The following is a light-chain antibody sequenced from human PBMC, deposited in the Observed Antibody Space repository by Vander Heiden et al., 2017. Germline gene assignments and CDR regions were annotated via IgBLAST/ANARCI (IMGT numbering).Light chain of an antibody. CDR3: QRTYNDPPGHT. CDR2: SAS. J-gene: IGKJ2*01. V-gene: IGKV1-27*01. Sequence: IQLTQSPSSLSASVGDRVTMTCRVSQGISSYLNWYRQKPGKVPKFLIYSASNLQSGVQSLFSDSGSGTDVTITISSRQTKDVAAYYGQRTYNDPPGHTFGQGTKLEIK. CDR1: QGISSY.